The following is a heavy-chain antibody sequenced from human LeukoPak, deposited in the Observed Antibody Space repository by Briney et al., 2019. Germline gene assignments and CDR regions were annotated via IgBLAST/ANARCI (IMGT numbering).Heavy chain of an antibody. CDR3: ARARHYDFWTGQAVCDYSYYYMDI. D-gene: IGHD3-3*01. V-gene: IGHV1-18*01. CDR1: GYTFSSHG. J-gene: IGHJ6*03. CDR2: LRIDNGKT. Sequence: ASLKVSCKASGYTFSSHGITWVRQAPGQGLEWMGWLRIDNGKTHIAQKFHDRITVATDTSTNTLYMKMRSMRPDDTAVYFCARARHYDFWTGQAVCDYSYYYMDIWGTGTSVTVSS.